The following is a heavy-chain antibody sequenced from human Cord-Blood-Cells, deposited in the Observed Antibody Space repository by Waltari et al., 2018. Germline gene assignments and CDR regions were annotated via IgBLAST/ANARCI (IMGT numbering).Heavy chain of an antibody. V-gene: IGHV1-3*01. J-gene: IGHJ4*02. CDR3: ARDPSSSSCDY. D-gene: IGHD6-6*01. Sequence: QVQLVQSGAEVKKPGASVKVSCKASGYTFTSYAMHWVRQAPGQRLEWMGWINVGNGNPKYSQKFQGRVTITRDTSASTAYMELSSLRSEDTAVYYCARDPSSSSCDYWGQGTLVTVSS. CDR2: INVGNGNP. CDR1: GYTFTSYA.